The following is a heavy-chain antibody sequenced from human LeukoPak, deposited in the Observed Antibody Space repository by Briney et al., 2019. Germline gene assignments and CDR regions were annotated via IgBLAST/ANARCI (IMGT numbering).Heavy chain of an antibody. D-gene: IGHD2-2*01. CDR3: ARTPPRTVAYDGMDV. CDR1: GGSISRYY. CDR2: IYYSGST. Sequence: PSETLSLTCTVSGGSISRYYWSWIRQPPGKGLEWIGYIYYSGSTNYSPSLKSRVSISVDTSKNQFSLKLSSVTAADTAVYYCARTPPRTVAYDGMDVWGQGTAVTVSS. J-gene: IGHJ6*02. V-gene: IGHV4-59*01.